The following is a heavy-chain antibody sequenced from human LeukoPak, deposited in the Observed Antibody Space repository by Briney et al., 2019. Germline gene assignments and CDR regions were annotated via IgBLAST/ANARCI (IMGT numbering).Heavy chain of an antibody. CDR3: ARGDRSSSCPTFDY. D-gene: IGHD6-13*01. Sequence: SETLSLTCAVYGGSFSGYYWSWIRQPPGKGLEWIGEINHSGSTNYNPSLESRVTISVDTSKNQFSLKLSSVTAADTAVYYCARGDRSSSCPTFDYWGQGTLVTVSS. V-gene: IGHV4-34*01. CDR2: INHSGST. CDR1: GGSFSGYY. J-gene: IGHJ4*02.